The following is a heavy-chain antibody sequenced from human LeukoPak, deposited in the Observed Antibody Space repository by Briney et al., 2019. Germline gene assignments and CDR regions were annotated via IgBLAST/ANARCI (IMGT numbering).Heavy chain of an antibody. D-gene: IGHD2-2*01. Sequence: SVKVSCKASGGTFSSYAISWVRQAPGQGLEWMGVIIPIFGTANYAQKFQGRVTITADESTSTAYMELSSLRSEDTAVYYCARGTVVVVPAGYYYMDVWGKGSTVTVSS. CDR2: IIPIFGTA. CDR1: GGTFSSYA. V-gene: IGHV1-69*13. CDR3: ARGTVVVVPAGYYYMDV. J-gene: IGHJ6*03.